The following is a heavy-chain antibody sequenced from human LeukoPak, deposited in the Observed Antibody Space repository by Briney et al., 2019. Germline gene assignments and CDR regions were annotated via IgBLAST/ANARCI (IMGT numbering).Heavy chain of an antibody. V-gene: IGHV3-30*18. CDR3: AKEAYYYDSSGYLDY. CDR2: ISYDGSNK. CDR1: GFTFSSCG. D-gene: IGHD3-22*01. Sequence: QPGRSLRLSCAASGFTFSSCGMHWVRQAPGKGLEWVAVISYDGSNKYYADSVKGRFTISRDNSKNTLYLQMNSLRAEDTAVYYCAKEAYYYDSSGYLDYWGQGTLVTVSS. J-gene: IGHJ4*02.